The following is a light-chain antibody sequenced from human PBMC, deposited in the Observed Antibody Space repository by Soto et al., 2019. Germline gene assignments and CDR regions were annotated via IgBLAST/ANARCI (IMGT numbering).Light chain of an antibody. V-gene: IGKV2-30*01. J-gene: IGKJ1*01. CDR2: KVS. Sequence: DVVMTQSPLSLPVTLGQPASISCRSSQSLVYSDGNTYLNWFQQRPGQSPRRLIYKVSNRDSWVLDRLNGSGSVTHFTLKMSRVEAEDVGVCYCIQGSLWPPWTFDQGTKVEIK. CDR3: IQGSLWPPWT. CDR1: QSLVYSDGNTY.